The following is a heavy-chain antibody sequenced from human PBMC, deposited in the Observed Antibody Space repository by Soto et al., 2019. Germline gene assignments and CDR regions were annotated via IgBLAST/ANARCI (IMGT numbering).Heavy chain of an antibody. CDR3: ARDGPIAVAEYYYYGLDV. J-gene: IGHJ6*02. V-gene: IGHV1-18*01. CDR1: GYTFTSYG. D-gene: IGHD6-19*01. CDR2: ISAYNGNT. Sequence: ASVKVSCKASGYTFTSYGISWVRQAPGQGLEWMGWISAYNGNTNYAQKLQGRVTMTTDTSTSTAYMELRSLRSDDTALYYCARDGPIAVAEYYYYGLDVWGQGTTVIVFS.